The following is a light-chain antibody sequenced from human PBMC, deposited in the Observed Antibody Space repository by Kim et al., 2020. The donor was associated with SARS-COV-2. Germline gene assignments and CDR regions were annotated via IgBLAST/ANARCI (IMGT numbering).Light chain of an antibody. CDR2: GAS. CDR1: QGVSDN. Sequence: VTPRERVTLSCRASQGVSDNLAWYQQKPGQAPRLLIYGASTRATGTPARFSGSGSGTEFTLDISSLQSEDFAVYYCQQYENWPPVTFGGGTKLEI. J-gene: IGKJ4*01. CDR3: QQYENWPPVT. V-gene: IGKV3-15*01.